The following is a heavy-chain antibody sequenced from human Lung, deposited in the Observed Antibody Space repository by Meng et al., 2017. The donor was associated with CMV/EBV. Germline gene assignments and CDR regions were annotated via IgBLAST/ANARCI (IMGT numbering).Heavy chain of an antibody. CDR2: ISYDGNIK. D-gene: IGHD2-2*02. J-gene: IGHJ4*02. Sequence: GGSLRLXCAASGFSFSIHGMHWVRQAPGKGLEWVAIISYDGNIKYYADCVKGRFTISRDNSKNTLYLQMSSLRPEAAAVYYCVRPRSTYCTITSCYSAGFDDXAQGXRVTVSS. V-gene: IGHV3-30*03. CDR1: GFSFSIHG. CDR3: VRPRSTYCTITSCYSAGFDD.